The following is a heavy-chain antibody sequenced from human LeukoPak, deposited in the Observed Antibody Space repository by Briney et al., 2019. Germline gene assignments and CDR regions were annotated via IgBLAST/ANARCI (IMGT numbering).Heavy chain of an antibody. CDR2: IYSGGST. CDR3: ARDRAAVAYWYFDL. CDR1: GFTVSSNY. V-gene: IGHV3-53*01. Sequence: GGSLRLSCAASGFTVSSNYMSWVRQAPGKGLGWVSVIYSGGSTYYADSVKGRFTISRDNSKNTLYLQMNSLRAEDTAVYYCARDRAAVAYWYFDLWGRGTLVTVSS. D-gene: IGHD6-19*01. J-gene: IGHJ2*01.